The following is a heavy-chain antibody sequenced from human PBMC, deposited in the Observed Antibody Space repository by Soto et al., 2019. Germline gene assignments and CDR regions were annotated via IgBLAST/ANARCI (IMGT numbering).Heavy chain of an antibody. CDR3: ARRDGYNLRSYDAFDI. Sequence: VASVKVSCKASGGTFSSYAISWVRQAPGQGLEWMGGIIPIFGTANYAQKFQGRVTITADESTSTAYMELSSLRSEDTAVYYCARRDGYNLRSYDAFDIWGQGTMVTVSS. CDR2: IIPIFGTA. D-gene: IGHD5-12*01. CDR1: GGTFSSYA. J-gene: IGHJ3*02. V-gene: IGHV1-69*13.